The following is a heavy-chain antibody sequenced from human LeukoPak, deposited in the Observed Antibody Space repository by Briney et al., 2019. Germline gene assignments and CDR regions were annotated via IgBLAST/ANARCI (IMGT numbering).Heavy chain of an antibody. CDR1: GFTFSNYW. CDR3: ARDPGSSSFDC. CDR2: IDRDGSVK. V-gene: IGHV3-7*01. D-gene: IGHD6-13*01. J-gene: IGHJ4*02. Sequence: GGSLRLSCAASGFTFSNYWMTWVRQTPGKGLEFVANIDRDGSVKNYVGSVKGRFTISRDNAKNSLYLQMNSLRADDTAMYYCARDPGSSSFDCWGQGSLVTVSS.